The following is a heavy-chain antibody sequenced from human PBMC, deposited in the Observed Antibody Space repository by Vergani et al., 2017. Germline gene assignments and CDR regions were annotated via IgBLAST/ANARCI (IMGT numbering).Heavy chain of an antibody. CDR1: GYTFTNYV. J-gene: IGHJ6*03. Sequence: QVQLVQSGAEVKKPGASVRVSCKASGYTFTNYVISWVRQAPGQGLEWMGGIIPIFGTANYAQKFQGRVTITADESTSTAYMELSSLRSEDTAVYYCARVVVPSFNYMDVWGKGTTVTVYS. D-gene: IGHD2-2*01. V-gene: IGHV1-69*13. CDR2: IIPIFGTA. CDR3: ARVVVPSFNYMDV.